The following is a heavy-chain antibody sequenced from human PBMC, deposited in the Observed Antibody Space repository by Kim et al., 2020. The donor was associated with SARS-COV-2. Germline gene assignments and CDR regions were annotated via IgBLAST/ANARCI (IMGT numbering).Heavy chain of an antibody. J-gene: IGHJ4*02. CDR1: GFTFSNYP. CDR3: VKETLNVSGSYNDN. Sequence: GGSLRLSCSASGFTFSNYPMHWVRQAPGKGLEYVAALSSGGGSTFYADSVTGRLTISRDNSKNTLYLQIGTLRAKEPVVNYCVKETLNVSGSYNDNWGQG. V-gene: IGHV3-64D*09. CDR2: LSSGGGST. D-gene: IGHD3-10*01.